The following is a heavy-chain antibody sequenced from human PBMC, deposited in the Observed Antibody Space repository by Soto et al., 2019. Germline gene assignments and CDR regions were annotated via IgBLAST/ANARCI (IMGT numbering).Heavy chain of an antibody. Sequence: GGSLRLSCAASEFTFSIYAMSWVRQAPGKGLEWVSAISGSGGSTYYADSVKGRFTISRDNSKNTLYLQMNSLRAEDTAVYYCAKVAYCGGDCYFHYFDYWGQGTLVTVSS. D-gene: IGHD2-21*01. CDR3: AKVAYCGGDCYFHYFDY. J-gene: IGHJ4*02. CDR1: EFTFSIYA. V-gene: IGHV3-23*01. CDR2: ISGSGGST.